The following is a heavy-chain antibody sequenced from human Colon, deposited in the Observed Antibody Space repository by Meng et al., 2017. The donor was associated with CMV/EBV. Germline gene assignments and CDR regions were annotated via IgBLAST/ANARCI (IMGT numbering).Heavy chain of an antibody. J-gene: IGHJ4*02. CDR3: AKGGYYDSSGYYTKTFYFDY. Sequence: FSSYVMSCVRHAPAKGLEWVSSISGSGGSTYYADSVKGRFTISRDNSKNTLYLQMNSLRAEDTAVYYCAKGGYYDSSGYYTKTFYFDYWGQGTLVTVSS. CDR2: ISGSGGST. V-gene: IGHV3-23*01. CDR1: FSSYV. D-gene: IGHD3-22*01.